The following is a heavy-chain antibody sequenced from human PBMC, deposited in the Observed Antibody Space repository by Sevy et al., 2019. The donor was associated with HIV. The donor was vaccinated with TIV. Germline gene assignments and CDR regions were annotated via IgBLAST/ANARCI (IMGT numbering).Heavy chain of an antibody. J-gene: IGHJ1*01. D-gene: IGHD1-1*01. CDR2: ISFDATNK. Sequence: GGSLRLSCAASGFTFTEFVMSWVRQAPGKGLEWVATISFDATNKHYPDSVKGRFTISRDNFQNSLFLQMDSLRPEDTAVYYCALERLSSDVAEYFQNWGQGTLVTVSS. V-gene: IGHV3-30-3*01. CDR1: GFTFTEFV. CDR3: ALERLSSDVAEYFQN.